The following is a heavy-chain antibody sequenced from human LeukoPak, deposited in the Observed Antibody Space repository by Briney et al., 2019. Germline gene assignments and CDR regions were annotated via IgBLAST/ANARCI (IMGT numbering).Heavy chain of an antibody. CDR1: GYTFTSYY. V-gene: IGHV1-46*01. Sequence: ASVTVSCKASGYTFTSYYMHWVRQAPGQGLEWMGIINPSGGSTSYAQKFQGRVTMTRDTSTNTVYMELSSLRSEDTAVYFCARATLSDYYFNYWGQGTLVTVSS. J-gene: IGHJ4*02. CDR3: ARATLSDYYFNY. CDR2: INPSGGST.